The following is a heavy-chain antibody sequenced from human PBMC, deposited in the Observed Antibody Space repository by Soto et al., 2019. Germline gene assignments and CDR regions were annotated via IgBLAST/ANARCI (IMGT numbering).Heavy chain of an antibody. J-gene: IGHJ6*02. CDR3: ARLRVRGVIKSYYGMDV. Sequence: PGGSLRLSCAASGFTFSSYGMHWVRQAPGKGLEWVAVIWYDGSNKYYADSVKGRFTISRDNSKNTLYLQMNSLRAEDTAVYYCARLRVRGVIKSYYGMDVSGQGTRVTVSS. D-gene: IGHD3-10*01. V-gene: IGHV3-33*01. CDR2: IWYDGSNK. CDR1: GFTFSSYG.